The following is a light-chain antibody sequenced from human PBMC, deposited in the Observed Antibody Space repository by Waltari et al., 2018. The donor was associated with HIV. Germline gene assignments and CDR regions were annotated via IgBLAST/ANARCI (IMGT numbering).Light chain of an antibody. CDR2: DAS. CDR3: HQRSNWPQT. CDR1: QSVSGY. V-gene: IGKV3-11*01. J-gene: IGKJ1*01. Sequence: EIVLTQSPATLSLSPGDRATLSCRASQSVSGYLAWYQQKPGQAPRLLIYDASSRATGIPVRFSGSESGTDFTLTISSLEPEDFAVYYCHQRSNWPQTFGQGTKVEIK.